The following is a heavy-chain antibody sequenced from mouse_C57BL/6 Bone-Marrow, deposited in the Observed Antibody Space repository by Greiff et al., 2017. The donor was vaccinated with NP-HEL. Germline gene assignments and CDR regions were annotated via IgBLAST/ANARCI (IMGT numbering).Heavy chain of an antibody. CDR3: ARGWLLPLFAY. Sequence: VQLQQPGTELVKPGASVKLSCKASGYTFTSYWMHWVKQSNGKSLEWIGVINPNYGTTSYNQKFKGKATLTVDQSSSTAYMQLNSLTSEDSAVYYCARGWLLPLFAYWGQGTLVTVSA. J-gene: IGHJ3*01. CDR1: GYTFTSYW. D-gene: IGHD2-3*01. CDR2: INPNYGTT. V-gene: IGHV1-39*01.